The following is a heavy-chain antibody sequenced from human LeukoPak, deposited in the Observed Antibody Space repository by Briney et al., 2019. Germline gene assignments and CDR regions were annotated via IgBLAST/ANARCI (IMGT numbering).Heavy chain of an antibody. CDR2: IYHSGST. V-gene: IGHV4-38-2*02. Sequence: PSETLSLTCTVSGYSISSGYYWGWIRQPPGEGLEWIGSIYHSGSTYYNPSLKSRVTISVDTSKNQFSLKLSSVTAADTAVYYCARAIVSVTLSYYYYMDVWGKGTTVTVSS. CDR1: GYSISSGYY. J-gene: IGHJ6*03. CDR3: ARAIVSVTLSYYYYMDV. D-gene: IGHD4-17*01.